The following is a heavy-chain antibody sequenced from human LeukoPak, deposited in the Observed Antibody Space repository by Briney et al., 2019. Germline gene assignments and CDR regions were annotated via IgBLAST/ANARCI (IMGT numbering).Heavy chain of an antibody. CDR1: GYTFTGYD. Sequence: SVKVSCKASGYTFTGYDINWVRQAPGQGLEWIGGIIPIFGTANYAQKFQGRVTITTDESTSTAYMELSSLRSEDTAVYYCAREGVATNAFDIWGQGTMVTVSS. CDR3: AREGVATNAFDI. V-gene: IGHV1-69*05. CDR2: IIPIFGTA. J-gene: IGHJ3*02. D-gene: IGHD2-15*01.